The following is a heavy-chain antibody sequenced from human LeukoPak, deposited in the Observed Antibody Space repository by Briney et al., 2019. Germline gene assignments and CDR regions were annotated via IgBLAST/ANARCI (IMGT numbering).Heavy chain of an antibody. V-gene: IGHV1-2*02. Sequence: ASVKVSCKASGYTFTGYYMHWVRQAPGQGLEWMGWINPNSGGTNYAQKFQGRVTMTRDTSISTAYMELSRLRSDDTAVYYCARDHRWATPFQGHDAFDIWGQGTMVTVSS. CDR2: INPNSGGT. CDR1: GYTFTGYY. D-gene: IGHD2-15*01. CDR3: ARDHRWATPFQGHDAFDI. J-gene: IGHJ3*02.